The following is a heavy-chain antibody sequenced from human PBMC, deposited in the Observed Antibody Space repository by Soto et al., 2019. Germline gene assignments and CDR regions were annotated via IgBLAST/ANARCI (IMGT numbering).Heavy chain of an antibody. J-gene: IGHJ4*02. V-gene: IGHV4-59*02. D-gene: IGHD6-13*01. CDR1: GDSVNSYY. CDR3: ARAETSGIHYFDY. Sequence: ETLCLTGPVTGDSVNSYYWSWMRQPPGKGLECMGYVYYSGSTNYNPSLKSRVTISVDTSKNQISLRLKSVTAADTAVYYCARAETSGIHYFDYWGQGGLVTVYS. CDR2: VYYSGST.